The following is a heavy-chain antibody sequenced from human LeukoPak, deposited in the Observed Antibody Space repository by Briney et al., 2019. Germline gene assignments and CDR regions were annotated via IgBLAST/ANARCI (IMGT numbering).Heavy chain of an antibody. D-gene: IGHD3-22*01. Sequence: SQTLSLTCTVSGGSISSGSYYWSWIRQPAGKGLEWIGRIYTRGSTNYNPSLKSRVTISVDTSKNQFSLKLSSVTAADTAVYYCAREGYDSSGYYFDYWGQGTLVTVSS. J-gene: IGHJ4*02. CDR3: AREGYDSSGYYFDY. CDR2: IYTRGST. V-gene: IGHV4-61*02. CDR1: GGSISSGSYY.